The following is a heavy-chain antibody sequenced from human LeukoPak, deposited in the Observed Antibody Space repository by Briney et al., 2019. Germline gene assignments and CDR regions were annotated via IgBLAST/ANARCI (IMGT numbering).Heavy chain of an antibody. V-gene: IGHV3-69-1*01. CDR1: GFTLSDYN. Sequence: GGSLRLSCVASGFTLSDYNMNWVRQAPGKGLEWVSSTRNSSVIFYGDSVKGRFSASRDNAKNSLYLQMNSLRVEDTAMYYCARGDGISHWGQGTLVTVSS. CDR2: TRNSSVI. CDR3: ARGDGISH. J-gene: IGHJ4*02. D-gene: IGHD3-9*01.